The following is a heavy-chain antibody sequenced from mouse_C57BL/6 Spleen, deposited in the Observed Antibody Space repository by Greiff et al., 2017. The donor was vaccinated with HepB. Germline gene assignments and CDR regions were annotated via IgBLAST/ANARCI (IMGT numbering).Heavy chain of an antibody. J-gene: IGHJ4*01. V-gene: IGHV5-17*01. CDR1: GFTFSDYG. Sequence: EVKLVESGGGLVKPGGSLKLSCAASGFTFSDYGMHWVRQAPEKGLEWVAYISSGSSTIYYADTVKGRFTISRDNAKNTRFLQMTSLRSEDTAMYYCAKEDGSVAMDYWGQGTSVTVSS. D-gene: IGHD1-1*01. CDR3: AKEDGSVAMDY. CDR2: ISSGSSTI.